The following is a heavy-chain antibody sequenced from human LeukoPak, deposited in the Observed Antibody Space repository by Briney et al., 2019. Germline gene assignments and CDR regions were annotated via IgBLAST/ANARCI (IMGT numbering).Heavy chain of an antibody. CDR3: ARGIAAAPDY. CDR1: GASITNYY. CDR2: VHFSGST. J-gene: IGHJ4*02. D-gene: IGHD6-13*01. Sequence: SETLPLTCTVYGASITNYYWSWIRQPPGKALEWVGYVHFSGSTYYKPSLKSRVTISINTSKNQFSLKLSSVTAADTAVYYCARGIAAAPDYWGQGTLVTVSS. V-gene: IGHV4-59*12.